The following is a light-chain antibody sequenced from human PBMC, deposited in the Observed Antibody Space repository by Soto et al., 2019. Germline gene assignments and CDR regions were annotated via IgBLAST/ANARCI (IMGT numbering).Light chain of an antibody. CDR2: GAS. V-gene: IGKV3-20*01. CDR3: QQYGSSPWT. Sequence: EIVLTQSPGTLSLSPGERATLSCRASKSVSSSYVAWSQQKPGQAPRLLIYGASSRATGIPDRFSGSGSGTDFTLTISRLEPEDFALYYCQQYGSSPWTFGQGTKVEIK. J-gene: IGKJ1*01. CDR1: KSVSSSY.